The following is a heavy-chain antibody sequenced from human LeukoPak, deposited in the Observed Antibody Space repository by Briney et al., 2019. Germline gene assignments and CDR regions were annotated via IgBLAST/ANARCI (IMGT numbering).Heavy chain of an antibody. J-gene: IGHJ4*02. CDR3: VASGWHFDY. D-gene: IGHD6-19*01. V-gene: IGHV4-59*01. CDR1: GGSISSYY. Sequence: SETLSLTCTVSGGSISSYYWSWIRQPPGKGLEWIGYIYYSGSTNYNPSLKSRVTISVDTSKNQFSLKLSSVTAADTAVYYCVASGWHFDYWGQGTLVTVSS. CDR2: IYYSGST.